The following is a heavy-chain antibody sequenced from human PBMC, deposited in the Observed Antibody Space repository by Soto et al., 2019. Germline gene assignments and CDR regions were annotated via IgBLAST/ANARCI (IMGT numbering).Heavy chain of an antibody. Sequence: PGGSLRLSCAASGFTFDDYAMHWVRQAPGKGLEWVSGISWNSGSIGYADSVKGRFTISRDNAKNSLYLQMNSLRAEDTALYYCAKSLTFGGVIGPSFDYWGQGTLVTVSS. V-gene: IGHV3-9*01. D-gene: IGHD3-16*02. CDR3: AKSLTFGGVIGPSFDY. CDR2: ISWNSGSI. CDR1: GFTFDDYA. J-gene: IGHJ4*02.